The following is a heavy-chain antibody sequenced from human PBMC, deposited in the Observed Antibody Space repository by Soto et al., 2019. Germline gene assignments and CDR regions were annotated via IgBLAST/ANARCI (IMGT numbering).Heavy chain of an antibody. CDR2: ISPKNGNT. V-gene: IGHV1-18*04. D-gene: IGHD3-3*01. CDR3: ATSHDPGSDP. J-gene: IGHJ5*02. Sequence: ASVKVSCKASGYSFSTYDISWLRQAPGQGPEWMGRISPKNGNTNYAQNFQDRVTMTADTSSSTAYMELRGLRPDDTAKYYCATSHDPGSDPSGQGTLVTGYS. CDR1: GYSFSTYD.